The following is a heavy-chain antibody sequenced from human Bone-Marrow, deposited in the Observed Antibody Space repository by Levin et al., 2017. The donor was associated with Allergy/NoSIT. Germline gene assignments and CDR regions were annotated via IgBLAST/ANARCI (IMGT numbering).Heavy chain of an antibody. CDR1: GFAFDTFA. D-gene: IGHD3-10*01. Sequence: GESLKISCAASGFAFDTFAMHWVRQAPGKGLEWVAVISFDGSKEYYTDSVRGRFAISRDNSNNTLYLQMNSLRPEDTAVYYCARDPEGDYYGSDARYYVGYFDYWGQGTLVTVSS. CDR2: ISFDGSKE. CDR3: ARDPEGDYYGSDARYYVGYFDY. V-gene: IGHV3-30*09. J-gene: IGHJ4*02.